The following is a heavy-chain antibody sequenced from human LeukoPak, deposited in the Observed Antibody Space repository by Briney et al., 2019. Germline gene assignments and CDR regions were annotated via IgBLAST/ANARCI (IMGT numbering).Heavy chain of an antibody. D-gene: IGHD4-17*01. CDR1: GFTFSSYS. CDR2: ISSSSSYI. CDR3: ARDRNGDYDRVYGMDV. V-gene: IGHV3-21*01. J-gene: IGHJ6*02. Sequence: GGSLRLSCAASGFTFSSYSMNWVRQAPGKGLEWVSSISSSSSYIYYADSVKGRFTISRDNAKNSLYLQMNSLRAEDTAVYYCARDRNGDYDRVYGMDVWGQGTTVTVSS.